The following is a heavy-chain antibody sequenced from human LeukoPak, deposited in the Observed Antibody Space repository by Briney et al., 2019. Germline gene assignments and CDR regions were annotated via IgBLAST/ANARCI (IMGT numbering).Heavy chain of an antibody. CDR3: TRAPHYSDS. CDR2: ISGGGGTT. V-gene: IGHV3-23*01. CDR1: GFTFNAYW. Sequence: GGSLRLSCAASGFTFNAYWMNWVRQAPGKGLEWVSTISGGGGTTYSADSVKGRFTISRDNAKDTLSLQMNSLRAEDTAVYFCTRAPHYSDSWGQGTLVIVSS. J-gene: IGHJ5*01. D-gene: IGHD2-21*01.